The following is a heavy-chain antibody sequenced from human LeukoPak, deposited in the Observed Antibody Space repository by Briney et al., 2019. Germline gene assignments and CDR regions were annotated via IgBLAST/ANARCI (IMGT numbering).Heavy chain of an antibody. D-gene: IGHD6-19*01. Sequence: GGSLRLSCAASGFTFNSYGMHWVRQAPGKGLEWVAVISYDGSNKYYADSVKGRFTISRDNSKNTLYLQMNGLRAEDTAVYYCAKIEVESSGWYVADYWGQGTLVTVSS. CDR1: GFTFNSYG. V-gene: IGHV3-30*18. CDR2: ISYDGSNK. CDR3: AKIEVESSGWYVADY. J-gene: IGHJ4*02.